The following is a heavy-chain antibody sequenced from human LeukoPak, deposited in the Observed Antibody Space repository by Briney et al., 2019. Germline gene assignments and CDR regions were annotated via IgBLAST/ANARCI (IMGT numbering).Heavy chain of an antibody. CDR1: GYSISSGYY. J-gene: IGHJ4*02. CDR2: IYHSGST. V-gene: IGHV4-38-2*01. Sequence: SETLSLTCAVSGYSISSGYYWGWIPQPPGKGLEWIGSIYHSGSTYYNPSLKSRVTISVDTSKNQFSLKLSSVTAADTAVYYCARAHSSGWTFDYWGQGTLVTVSS. CDR3: ARAHSSGWTFDY. D-gene: IGHD6-19*01.